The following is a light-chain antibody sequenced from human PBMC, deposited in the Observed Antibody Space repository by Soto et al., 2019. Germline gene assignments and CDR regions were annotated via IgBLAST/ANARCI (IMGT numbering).Light chain of an antibody. J-gene: IGKJ1*01. CDR3: QQYGSIPWT. V-gene: IGKV3-20*01. CDR2: GAS. CDR1: GSLSCNY. Sequence: EIVLKQSPGTLSLTRGGRATLSCRTSGSLSCNYLAWHQQKPGQAPRLLIYGASTRATGTPDRFSGSGSGTDFTLTINRLEPDDFAIYYCQQYGSIPWTFGQVTNVDNK.